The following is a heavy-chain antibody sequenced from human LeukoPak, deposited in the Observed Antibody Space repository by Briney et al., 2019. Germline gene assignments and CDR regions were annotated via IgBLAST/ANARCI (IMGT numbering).Heavy chain of an antibody. J-gene: IGHJ6*02. CDR2: IYWSGST. CDR1: GGSISSDY. V-gene: IGHV4-59*08. Sequence: KPSETLSLTCTVSGGSISSDYWSWVRQPPGKGLEWIGHIYWSGSTNYNPSLKSRVTISIDTSKNQFSLKLSSVNAADTAVYYCARHGANGSSSYYYDMDVWGQGTTVTVSS. D-gene: IGHD6-6*01. CDR3: ARHGANGSSSYYYDMDV.